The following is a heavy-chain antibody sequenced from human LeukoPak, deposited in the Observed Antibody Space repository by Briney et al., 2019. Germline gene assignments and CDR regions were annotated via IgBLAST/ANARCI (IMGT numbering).Heavy chain of an antibody. Sequence: ASVKVSCKASGYTFTSYDINWVRQATGQGLEWMGWMNPNSGNTGYAQKFQGRVTMTRNTSISTAYMELSSLRSEDTAVYYCARTNPLRYFDWLLEDYWGQGTLVTVSS. CDR3: ARTNPLRYFDWLLEDY. D-gene: IGHD3-9*01. CDR1: GYTFTSYD. CDR2: MNPNSGNT. V-gene: IGHV1-8*01. J-gene: IGHJ4*02.